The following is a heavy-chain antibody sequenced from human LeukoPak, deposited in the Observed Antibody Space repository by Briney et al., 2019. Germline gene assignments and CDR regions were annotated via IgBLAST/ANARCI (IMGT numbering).Heavy chain of an antibody. CDR2: INHSGNT. Sequence: PSETLSLTCAVHGGSFSTYYWTWIRQPPGRGLECIGEINHSGNTNYTPSLKSRVTISVGTSKNQFSLKLSSVTAADTAVYYCARYGSGSYSFGMDVWGQGTTVTVSS. CDR3: ARYGSGSYSFGMDV. D-gene: IGHD3-10*01. V-gene: IGHV4-34*10. J-gene: IGHJ6*02. CDR1: GGSFSTYY.